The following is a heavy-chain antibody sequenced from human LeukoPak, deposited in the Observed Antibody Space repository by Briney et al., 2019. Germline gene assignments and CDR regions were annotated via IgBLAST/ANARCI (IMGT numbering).Heavy chain of an antibody. D-gene: IGHD6-13*01. Sequence: SETLSLTCAVSGVSFDDYYWAWVRQTPGKGLEWIGEINHSGYTNDNPSLKSRVTISVDTSKNQFSLKLSSVTAADTAVYYCGRSSYSSSWYVGYWGQGTLVTVSS. CDR2: INHSGYT. CDR3: GRSSYSSSWYVGY. V-gene: IGHV4-34*01. J-gene: IGHJ4*02. CDR1: GVSFDDYY.